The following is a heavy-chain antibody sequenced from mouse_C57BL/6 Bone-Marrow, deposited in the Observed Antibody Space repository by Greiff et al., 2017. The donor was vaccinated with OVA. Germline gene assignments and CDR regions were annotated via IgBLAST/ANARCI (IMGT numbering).Heavy chain of an antibody. V-gene: IGHV1-80*01. D-gene: IGHD1-1*01. CDR1: GYAFSSYW. Sequence: VKLVESGAELVKPGASVKISCKASGYAFSSYWMNWVKQRPGKGLEWIGQIYPGDGDTNYNGKFKGKATLTADKSSSTAYMQLSSLTSEDSAVYFCALYGSSSYYFDYWGQGTTLTVSS. CDR2: IYPGDGDT. J-gene: IGHJ2*01. CDR3: ALYGSSSYYFDY.